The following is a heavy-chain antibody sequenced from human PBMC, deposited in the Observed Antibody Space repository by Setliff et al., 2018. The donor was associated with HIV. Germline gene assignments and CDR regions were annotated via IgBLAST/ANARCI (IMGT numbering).Heavy chain of an antibody. CDR1: GGTFSSYA. V-gene: IGHV1-46*01. CDR3: ARDTGYYDSTVSPPYNWFDP. J-gene: IGHJ5*02. D-gene: IGHD3-22*01. Sequence: ASVKVSCKASGGTFSSYAISWVRQAPGQGLEWMGIINPSGGSTTYAQKFLGRVTLTRDTSTSTVYVELRSLRSEDTAVYYCARDTGYYDSTVSPPYNWFDPWGQGTLVTVSS. CDR2: INPSGGST.